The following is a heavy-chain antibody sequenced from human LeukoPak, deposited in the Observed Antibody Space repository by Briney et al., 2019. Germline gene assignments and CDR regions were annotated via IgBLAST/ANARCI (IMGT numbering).Heavy chain of an antibody. D-gene: IGHD2-2*01. CDR2: IIPIFGTA. Sequence: SVKVSCKASGGTFSSYAISWVRQAPEQGLEWMGGIIPIFGTANYAQKFQGRVTITADESTSTAYMELSSLRSEDTAVYYCARLGQYCSSTSCLAYNWFDPWGQGTLVTVSS. V-gene: IGHV1-69*13. J-gene: IGHJ5*02. CDR3: ARLGQYCSSTSCLAYNWFDP. CDR1: GGTFSSYA.